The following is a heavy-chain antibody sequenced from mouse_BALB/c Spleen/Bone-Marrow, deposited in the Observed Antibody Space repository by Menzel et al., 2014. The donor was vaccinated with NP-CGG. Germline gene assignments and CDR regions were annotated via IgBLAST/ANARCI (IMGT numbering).Heavy chain of an antibody. Sequence: EVKLMESGAELVKPGASVKLSCTASGFNIKDTYMHWVKQRPEQGLEWIGRIDPANGNTKYDPKFQGKATITADTSSNTAYLQLSSLSPEDTAVYYCARAGGYGIYLAWFAYRGQGTLVTVSA. CDR1: GFNIKDTY. D-gene: IGHD2-10*02. CDR2: IDPANGNT. V-gene: IGHV14-3*02. CDR3: ARAGGYGIYLAWFAY. J-gene: IGHJ3*01.